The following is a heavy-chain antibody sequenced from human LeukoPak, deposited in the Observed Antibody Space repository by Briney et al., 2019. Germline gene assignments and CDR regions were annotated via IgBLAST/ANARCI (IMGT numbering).Heavy chain of an antibody. CDR3: ARVSPNTVTTLHFDY. J-gene: IGHJ4*02. Sequence: PGGSLRLSCAASGFTFSSYWMTWVRQAPGKGLEWVGNIKGDGSEKYYVDSVKGRFTISRDNAKNSLYLQMNSLRAEDTAVYYCARVSPNTVTTLHFDYWGQGTLVTVSS. CDR1: GFTFSSYW. D-gene: IGHD4-17*01. V-gene: IGHV3-7*01. CDR2: IKGDGSEK.